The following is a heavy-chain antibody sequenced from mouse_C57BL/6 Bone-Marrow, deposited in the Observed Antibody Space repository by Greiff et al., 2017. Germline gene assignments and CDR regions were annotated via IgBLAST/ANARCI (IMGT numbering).Heavy chain of an antibody. J-gene: IGHJ4*01. CDR1: GYTFTDYY. D-gene: IGHD2-5*01. Sequence: VQLQQSGPELVKPGASVKISCKASGYTFTDYYMNWVKQSHGKSLEWIGDINPNNGGTSYNQKFKGKATLTVDKSSSTAYMELRSLTSEDSAVYYCASHSNYEDYAMDYWGQGTSVTVSS. CDR3: ASHSNYEDYAMDY. V-gene: IGHV1-26*01. CDR2: INPNNGGT.